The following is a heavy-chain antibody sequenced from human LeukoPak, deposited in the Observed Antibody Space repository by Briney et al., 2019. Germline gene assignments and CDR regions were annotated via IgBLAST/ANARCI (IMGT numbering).Heavy chain of an antibody. CDR1: GFTFSSYS. Sequence: GGSLRLSCAASGFTFSSYSMNWVRQAPGKGLEWVSYISSSSSTIYYADSVKGRFTISRDNAKNSLYLQMNSLRAEDTAVYYCARDHTYYDILTGYYIGVGFDYWGRGTLVTVSS. CDR3: ARDHTYYDILTGYYIGVGFDY. J-gene: IGHJ4*02. V-gene: IGHV3-48*04. CDR2: ISSSSSTI. D-gene: IGHD3-9*01.